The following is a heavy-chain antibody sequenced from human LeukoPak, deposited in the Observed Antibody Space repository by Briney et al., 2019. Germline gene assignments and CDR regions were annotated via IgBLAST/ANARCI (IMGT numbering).Heavy chain of an antibody. CDR1: GGSISSSSYY. D-gene: IGHD3-22*01. V-gene: IGHV4-39*01. J-gene: IGHJ3*02. CDR3: RTYDSSGYYSFDI. Sequence: PSETLSLTCTVSGGSISSSSYYWGWIRQPPGQGLEWVGSINYSGSTYSNPSFKRRVIMSVDTSKNQFSLRLSSVTAADTAVYYCRTYDSSGYYSFDIWGQGTMVTVSS. CDR2: INYSGST.